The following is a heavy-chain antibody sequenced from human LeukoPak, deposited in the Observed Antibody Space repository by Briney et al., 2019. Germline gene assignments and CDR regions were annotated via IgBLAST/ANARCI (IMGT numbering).Heavy chain of an antibody. J-gene: IGHJ5*02. CDR3: VRDLTIVGVAQVHH. CDR1: GFTFSIYT. CDR2: ISTNSGTI. D-gene: IGHD1-26*01. V-gene: IGHV3-48*01. Sequence: GGSLGLSWAASGFTFSIYTRNGVGQAPGKGRGGISYISTNSGTIWYADSVKGRFSISRDNAKNSLFLHMNSLRAEDTAVYYCVRDLTIVGVAQVHHWGQGTLVTVSS.